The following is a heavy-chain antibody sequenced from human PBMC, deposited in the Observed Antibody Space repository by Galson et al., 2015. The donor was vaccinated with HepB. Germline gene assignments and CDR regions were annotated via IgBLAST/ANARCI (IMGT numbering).Heavy chain of an antibody. CDR1: GGTFSSYA. Sequence: SVKVSCKASGGTFSSYAISWVRQAPGQGLEWMGRIIPILGIANYAQKFQGRVTITADKSTSTAYMELSSLRSEDTAVYYCAREETAYCGGDCYYSDYWGQGTLVTVSS. CDR3: AREETAYCGGDCYYSDY. CDR2: IIPILGIA. V-gene: IGHV1-69*04. D-gene: IGHD2-21*02. J-gene: IGHJ4*02.